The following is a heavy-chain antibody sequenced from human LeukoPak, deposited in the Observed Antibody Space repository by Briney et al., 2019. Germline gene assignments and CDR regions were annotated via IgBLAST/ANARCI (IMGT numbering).Heavy chain of an antibody. CDR1: GYTFTSYY. J-gene: IGHJ4*02. D-gene: IGHD6-19*01. CDR3: ARDEKIVGIAVAAHFDY. V-gene: IGHV1-46*01. Sequence: ASVKVSCKASGYTFTSYYMHWVRQAPGQGLEWMGILNPSGGSTSYAQKFQGRVTMTRDTSTSTVYMELSSLRSEDTAVYYCARDEKIVGIAVAAHFDYWGQGTLVTVSS. CDR2: LNPSGGST.